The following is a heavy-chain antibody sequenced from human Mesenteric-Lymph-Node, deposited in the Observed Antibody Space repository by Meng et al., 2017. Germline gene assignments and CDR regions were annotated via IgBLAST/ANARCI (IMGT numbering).Heavy chain of an antibody. CDR1: GFTFSSYA. CDR2: ISYDGSNK. D-gene: IGHD6-19*01. V-gene: IGHV3-30*04. J-gene: IGHJ6*02. CDR3: ARDYYSSGWYIPPYYYYGMDV. Sequence: GESLKISCAASGFTFSSYAMHWVRQAPGKGLEWVAVISYDGSNKYYADSVKGRFTISRDNSKNTLYLQMNSLRAEDTAVYYCARDYYSSGWYIPPYYYYGMDVWGQGTTVTVSS.